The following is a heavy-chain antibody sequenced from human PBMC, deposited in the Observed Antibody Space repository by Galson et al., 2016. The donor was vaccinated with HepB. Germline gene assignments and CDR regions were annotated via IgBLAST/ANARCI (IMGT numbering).Heavy chain of an antibody. CDR2: ITGRSDT. Sequence: SLRLSCAASGFTFSSHVMTWVRQVPGKGLEWVSSITGRSDTYSSDLRFIISRDNSRNTLYLQMSSLSAEDTAVYSCARGAIGRVEGLDSWGQGTLVTVSS. CDR3: ARGAIGRVEGLDS. J-gene: IGHJ5*01. CDR1: GFTFSSHV. V-gene: IGHV3-23*01. D-gene: IGHD2-2*02.